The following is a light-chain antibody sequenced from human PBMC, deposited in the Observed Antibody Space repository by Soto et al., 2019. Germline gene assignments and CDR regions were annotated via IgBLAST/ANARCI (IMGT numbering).Light chain of an antibody. CDR2: KAS. V-gene: IGKV1-5*03. CDR3: QQYNNYPWT. J-gene: IGKJ1*01. CDR1: QSISSW. Sequence: DIQMTQSPSTLSASVGDRVTITCRASQSISSWLAWYQQKPGKAPKLLIYKASTLKSGVPSRFSGSGSGTEFTLTINSLQPDDFATYYCQQYNNYPWTFGQGTKVDIK.